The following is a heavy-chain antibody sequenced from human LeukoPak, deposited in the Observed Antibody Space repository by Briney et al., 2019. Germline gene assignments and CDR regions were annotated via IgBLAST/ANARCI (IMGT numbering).Heavy chain of an antibody. D-gene: IGHD2-15*01. V-gene: IGHV4-4*07. Sequence: SETLSLTCTVSGGFISSYYWSWIRQPAGKGLEWIGRIYTSGSTNYNPSLKSRVTMSVDTSKNQFSLKLSSVTAADTAVYYCARGEDFGQAPDSYGYYGMDVWGQGTTVTVSS. J-gene: IGHJ6*02. CDR3: ARGEDFGQAPDSYGYYGMDV. CDR2: IYTSGST. CDR1: GGFISSYY.